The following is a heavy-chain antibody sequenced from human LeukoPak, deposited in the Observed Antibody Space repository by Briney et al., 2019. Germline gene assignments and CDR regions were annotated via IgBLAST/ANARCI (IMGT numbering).Heavy chain of an antibody. CDR3: ARSGNRYYYDRTFDY. D-gene: IGHD3-22*01. CDR2: IYHSGST. J-gene: IGHJ4*02. V-gene: IGHV4-38-2*02. Sequence: SETLSLTCTVSGYSISSGYYWGWIRQPPGKGLEWIGSIYHSGSTYYNPSLKSRVTISVDTSKRQFSLNLSSVTAADTAVYYCARSGNRYYYDRTFDYWGQRTLVTVSS. CDR1: GYSISSGYY.